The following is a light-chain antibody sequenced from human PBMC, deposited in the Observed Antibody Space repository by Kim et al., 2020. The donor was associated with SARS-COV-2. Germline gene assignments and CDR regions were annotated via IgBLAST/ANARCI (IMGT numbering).Light chain of an antibody. J-gene: IGLJ2*01. CDR3: QAWDSSTVV. V-gene: IGLV3-1*01. CDR1: KLGDKY. CDR2: QDS. Sequence: VSPGQTASITCTGDKLGDKYACWYQQKPGQSPVLVIYQDSKRPSGIPERFSGSNSGNTATLTISGTQAMDEADYYCQAWDSSTVVFGGGTQLTVL.